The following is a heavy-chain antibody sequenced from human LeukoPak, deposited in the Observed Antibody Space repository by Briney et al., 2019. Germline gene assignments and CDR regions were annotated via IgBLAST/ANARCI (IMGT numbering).Heavy chain of an antibody. CDR1: GFTFSSYG. V-gene: IGHV3-30*18. J-gene: IGHJ6*04. D-gene: IGHD2-15*01. Sequence: GSLRLSCAASGFTFSSYGMHWVRQAPGKGLEWVAVISYDGSNKYYADSVKSRFTISRDNSKNTLYLQMNSLRAEDTAVYYCAKDFLTDIVVVGAGTAYGMDVWGKGTTVTVSS. CDR2: ISYDGSNK. CDR3: AKDFLTDIVVVGAGTAYGMDV.